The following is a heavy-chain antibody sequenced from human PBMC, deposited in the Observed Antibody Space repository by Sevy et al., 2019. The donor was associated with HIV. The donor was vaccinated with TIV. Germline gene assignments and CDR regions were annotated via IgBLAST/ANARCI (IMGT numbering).Heavy chain of an antibody. D-gene: IGHD3-22*01. CDR3: AKDADRSGYTNDAHFDY. Sequence: GGSLRLSCAVAGITFSYYGMHWVRQAPGKGLEWVAFISYDGSDKFYADSVKGRFTTSRDNSKNTPYLQMNSLRGEDTAVYFCAKDADRSGYTNDAHFDYWGQGTLVTVSS. J-gene: IGHJ4*02. CDR1: GITFSYYG. CDR2: ISYDGSDK. V-gene: IGHV3-30*18.